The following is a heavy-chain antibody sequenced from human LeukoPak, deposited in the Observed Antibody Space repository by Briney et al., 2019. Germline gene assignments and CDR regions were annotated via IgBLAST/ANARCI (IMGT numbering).Heavy chain of an antibody. CDR3: ARDKNRNYYYGMDV. V-gene: IGHV1-69*04. CDR2: IIPILGIA. Sequence: SVKVSCKASGYRFITSDIHWVRQATGQGLEWMGRIIPILGIANYAQKFQGRVTITADKSTSTAYMELSSLRSEDTAVYYCARDKNRNYYYGMDVWGQGTTVTVSS. J-gene: IGHJ6*02. D-gene: IGHD1/OR15-1a*01. CDR1: GYRFITSD.